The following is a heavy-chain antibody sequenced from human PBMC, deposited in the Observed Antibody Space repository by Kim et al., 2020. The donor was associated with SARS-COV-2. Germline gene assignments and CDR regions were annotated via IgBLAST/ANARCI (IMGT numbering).Heavy chain of an antibody. CDR2: IYYSGST. Sequence: SETLSLTCTVSGGSISSYYWSWIRQPPGKGLEWIGYIYYSGSTNYNPSLKSRVTISVDTSKNQFSLKLSSVTAADTAVYYCAREGYYGSGYEFWLSYGMDVWGQGTTVTVSS. D-gene: IGHD3-10*01. V-gene: IGHV4-59*01. CDR1: GGSISSYY. CDR3: AREGYYGSGYEFWLSYGMDV. J-gene: IGHJ6*02.